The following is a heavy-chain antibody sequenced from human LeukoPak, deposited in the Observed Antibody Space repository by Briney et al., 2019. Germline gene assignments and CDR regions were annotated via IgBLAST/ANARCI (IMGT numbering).Heavy chain of an antibody. CDR2: ISAYNGNT. CDR1: GYTFTSYG. V-gene: IGHV1-18*01. Sequence: ASVKVSCKASGYTFTSYGISWVRQAPGQGLEWMGWISAYNGNTNYAQKLQGRVTMTTDTSTSTAYMELRSLRSDDTAVYYCARVAYCSGGSCYMFDYWGQGTLVTVSS. CDR3: ARVAYCSGGSCYMFDY. D-gene: IGHD2-15*01. J-gene: IGHJ4*02.